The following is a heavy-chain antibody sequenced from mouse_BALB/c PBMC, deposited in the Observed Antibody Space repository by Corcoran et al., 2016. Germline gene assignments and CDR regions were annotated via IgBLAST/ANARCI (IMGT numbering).Heavy chain of an antibody. CDR2: SWWDDDK. D-gene: IGHD2-4*01. Sequence: QVTLKESGPGILQPSQTLSLTCSFSGFSLSTSGMGVGWIRQPSGKGLEWLAHSWWDDDKYYNTALKSGLTISKDTSKNQVFLKIASVNTADTATYDCARMGSSTMITVAYWGQGTLVTVSA. CDR1: GFSLSTSGMG. J-gene: IGHJ3*01. V-gene: IGHV8-8*01. CDR3: ARMGSSTMITVAY.